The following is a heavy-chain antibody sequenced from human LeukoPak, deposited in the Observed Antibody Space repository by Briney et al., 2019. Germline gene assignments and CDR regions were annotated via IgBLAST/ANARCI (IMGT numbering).Heavy chain of an antibody. CDR1: GGSISSTSYY. CDR3: ARHEYYYDSGGP. CDR2: IYYSGST. J-gene: IGHJ5*02. D-gene: IGHD3-22*01. V-gene: IGHV4-39*01. Sequence: SETLSLTCTVSGGSISSTSYYWGWIRQPPGKGLERLASIYYSGSTYYNPSLKSRVTISVDTSKNQFSLKLSSVTAADTAVYYCARHEYYYDSGGPWGQGTLVTVSS.